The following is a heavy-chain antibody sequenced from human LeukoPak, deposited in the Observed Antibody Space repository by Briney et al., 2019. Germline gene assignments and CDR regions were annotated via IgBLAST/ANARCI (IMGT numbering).Heavy chain of an antibody. CDR1: GYSISSGYY. J-gene: IGHJ5*02. D-gene: IGHD2-15*01. Sequence: SETLSLTCAVSGYSISSGYYWGWIRQPPGKGLEWIGSIYHSGSTYYSPSLKSRVTISVDTSKNQFSLKLSSVTAADTAVYYCARHLGDIVVVVAATSNWFDPWGQGTLVTVSS. CDR3: ARHLGDIVVVVAATSNWFDP. CDR2: IYHSGST. V-gene: IGHV4-38-2*01.